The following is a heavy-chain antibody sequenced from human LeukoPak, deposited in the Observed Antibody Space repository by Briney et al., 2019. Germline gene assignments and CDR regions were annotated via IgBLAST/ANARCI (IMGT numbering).Heavy chain of an antibody. J-gene: IGHJ3*02. CDR2: IYYSGST. CDR1: GGSISSYY. CDR3: AREEGSGYCYLDAFDI. Sequence: SETLSLTCTVSGGSISSYYWSWIRQPPGKGLEWIGYIYYSGSTNYNPCLKSRVTISVDTSKNQFSLKLSSVTAADTAVYYCAREEGSGYCYLDAFDIWGQGTMITVSS. V-gene: IGHV4-59*01. D-gene: IGHD3-22*01.